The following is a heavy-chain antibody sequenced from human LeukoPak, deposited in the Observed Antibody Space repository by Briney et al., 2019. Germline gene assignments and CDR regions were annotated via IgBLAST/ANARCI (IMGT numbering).Heavy chain of an antibody. J-gene: IGHJ4*02. CDR3: LRHTTSGYLLSYFDY. Sequence: PGGSLRLSCAASGFTFSSFAMTWVRQTPGKGLEWVSSISDSGGDIYYADSVKGRFTISRDNSKNTLYLQMNSLRVEDTAVYYYLRHTTSGYLLSYFDYWGQGTLVTVSS. D-gene: IGHD3-22*01. V-gene: IGHV3-23*01. CDR2: ISDSGGDI. CDR1: GFTFSSFA.